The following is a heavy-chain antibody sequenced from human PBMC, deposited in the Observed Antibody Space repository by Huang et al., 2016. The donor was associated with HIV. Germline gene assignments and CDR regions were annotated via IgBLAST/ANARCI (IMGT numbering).Heavy chain of an antibody. D-gene: IGHD3-10*01. J-gene: IGHJ6*03. V-gene: IGHV4-39*01. CDR3: ARHREGPVAYYSGWGSHLNYMDV. CDR2: IYYKGST. CDR1: GGSIRSSDYH. Sequence: QLLLQESGPGLVKPSEALALTCAVSGGSIRSSDYHWGWIRQPPGQGLEWIGSIYYKGSTHYSPSLKSRVTIAVDTSKNLFFLNLTSMTAADTAVYYCARHREGPVAYYSGWGSHLNYMDVWGRGRTVVVSS.